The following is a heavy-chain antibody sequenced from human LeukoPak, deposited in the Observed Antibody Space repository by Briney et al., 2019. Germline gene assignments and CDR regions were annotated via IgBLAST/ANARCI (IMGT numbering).Heavy chain of an antibody. CDR3: AREGRGGTTLFDY. CDR1: GYTFTGYY. J-gene: IGHJ4*02. V-gene: IGHV1-2*02. Sequence: ASVKVSCKASGYTFTGYYLHWVRQAPGQGLEWMGWINPNSGGTNYAQKFQGRVTMTRDTSISTAYMELSRLRSDDTALYYWAREGRGGTTLFDYGGQETQVTVPS. CDR2: INPNSGGT. D-gene: IGHD1-26*01.